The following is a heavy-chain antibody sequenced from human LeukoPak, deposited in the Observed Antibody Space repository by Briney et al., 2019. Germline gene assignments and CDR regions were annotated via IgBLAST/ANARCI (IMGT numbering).Heavy chain of an antibody. V-gene: IGHV3-23*01. CDR1: GFTFSSYA. Sequence: GGSLRLSCAASGFTFSSYAMSWVRQAPGKGLEWVSAISGSGGSTYYADSVKGRFTISRDNSKNTLYLQMNSLRAEDTAVYYCATQYYDILTGYYPPDYWGQGTLVTVSS. CDR2: ISGSGGST. J-gene: IGHJ4*02. CDR3: ATQYYDILTGYYPPDY. D-gene: IGHD3-9*01.